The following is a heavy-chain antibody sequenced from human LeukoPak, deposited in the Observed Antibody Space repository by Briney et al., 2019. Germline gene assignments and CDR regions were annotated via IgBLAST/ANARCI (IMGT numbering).Heavy chain of an antibody. CDR3: ARDGFYYDSSGPFDY. Sequence: GGSLRLSCAASGFTFDDYAMHWVRQAPGKGLEWVTGISWNSGSIGYADSVKGRFTISRDNSKNTLYLQMNSLRAEDTAVYYCARDGFYYDSSGPFDYWGQGTLVTVSS. V-gene: IGHV3-9*01. CDR1: GFTFDDYA. D-gene: IGHD3-22*01. J-gene: IGHJ4*02. CDR2: ISWNSGSI.